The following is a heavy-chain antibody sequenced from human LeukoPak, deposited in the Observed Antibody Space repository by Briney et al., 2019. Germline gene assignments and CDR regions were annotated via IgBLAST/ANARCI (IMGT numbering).Heavy chain of an antibody. Sequence: KPSETLSLTCTVSGGSISSYYWNWIRQPPGKGLEWIGYIHYSGSTKYNSSLKSRVTISVDTSKNQLSLKLSSVTAADTAVYYCAREKVDTAMVTSPRKDYYYMDVWGKGTTVTVSS. V-gene: IGHV4-59*01. J-gene: IGHJ6*03. D-gene: IGHD5-18*01. CDR3: AREKVDTAMVTSPRKDYYYMDV. CDR2: IHYSGST. CDR1: GGSISSYY.